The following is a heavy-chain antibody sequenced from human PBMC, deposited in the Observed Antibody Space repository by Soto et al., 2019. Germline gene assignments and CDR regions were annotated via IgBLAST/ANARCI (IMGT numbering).Heavy chain of an antibody. V-gene: IGHV3-7*04. CDR3: CARDSLVAPAAKYYYYYGMDV. J-gene: IGHJ6*02. CDR1: GFTFSSYW. Sequence: QPGGSLRLSCAASGFTFSSYWMSWVRQAPGKGLEWVANIKQDGSEKYYVDSVKGRFTISRDNAKNSLYLQMNSLRAEDTAVYYCCARDSLVAPAAKYYYYYGMDVWGQGTTVTVSS. D-gene: IGHD2-2*01. CDR2: IKQDGSEK.